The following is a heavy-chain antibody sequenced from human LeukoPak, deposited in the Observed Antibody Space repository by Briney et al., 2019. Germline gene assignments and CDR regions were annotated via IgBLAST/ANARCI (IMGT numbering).Heavy chain of an antibody. D-gene: IGHD5-18*01. CDR1: GDSVSSNSAT. CDR2: TYYRSKWY. Sequence: SQTLSLTCAISGDSVSSNSATWNWIRQSPSRGLEWLGRTYYRSKWYNYAVSVKSRITIIPDTSNNQFSLQLNSVTPEDTAVYYCARDKGGGVDTALAYWGQGTLVTVSS. V-gene: IGHV6-1*01. CDR3: ARDKGGGVDTALAY. J-gene: IGHJ4*02.